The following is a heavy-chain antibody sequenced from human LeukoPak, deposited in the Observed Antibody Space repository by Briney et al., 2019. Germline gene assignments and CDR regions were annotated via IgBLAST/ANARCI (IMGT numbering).Heavy chain of an antibody. J-gene: IGHJ4*02. CDR3: ARDLGASFDY. Sequence: GASVKVSCKASGGTFSNYAISWVRQAPGQGLEWMGGIIPIFGTASYEQKFQGRVTITADESTSTAYMELSSLRSEDTAVYYCARDLGASFDYWGQGTLVTVSS. CDR2: IIPIFGTA. CDR1: GGTFSNYA. D-gene: IGHD3-10*01. V-gene: IGHV1-69*01.